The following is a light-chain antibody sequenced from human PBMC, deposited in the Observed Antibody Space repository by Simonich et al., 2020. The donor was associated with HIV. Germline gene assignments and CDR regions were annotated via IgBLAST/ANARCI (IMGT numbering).Light chain of an antibody. CDR3: QSYDSSNQV. CDR1: SGSIATNY. CDR2: EDN. Sequence: NFMLTPPHSVSESPGKTVTISCTRSSGSIATNYVQWYQQRPGSAPTTVIYEDNQRPSGVPARFSGSIDSSSNSASLTISGLKTEDEADYYCQSYDSSNQVFGGGTKLTVL. V-gene: IGLV6-57*03. J-gene: IGLJ3*02.